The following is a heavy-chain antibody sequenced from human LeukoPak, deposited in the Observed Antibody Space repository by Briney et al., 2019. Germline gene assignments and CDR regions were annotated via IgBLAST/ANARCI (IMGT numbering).Heavy chain of an antibody. CDR3: AVWGYYYDSSGYYYSY. V-gene: IGHV3-9*01. D-gene: IGHD3-22*01. J-gene: IGHJ4*02. CDR1: GFTFDDYA. CDR2: ISWNSGST. Sequence: PGRSLRLSCAASGFTFDDYAMHWVRQAPGKGLEWVSGISWNSGSTGYADSVKGRFTISRDNAKNSLYLQMNSLRAEDTALYYCAVWGYYYDSSGYYYSYWGQGTLVTVSS.